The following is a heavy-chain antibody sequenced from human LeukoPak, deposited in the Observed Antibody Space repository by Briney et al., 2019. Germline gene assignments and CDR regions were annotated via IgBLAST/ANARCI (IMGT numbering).Heavy chain of an antibody. Sequence: GGSLRLSCVASGFTFSTYWMNWVRQAPGKGLERVGTISPDGSDKYYVDSVKGRFTISRDNAKTSLYLQINSLRADDTALYFCARGIVVVVGASDHFDYWGQGTLITVS. CDR3: ARGIVVVVGASDHFDY. CDR1: GFTFSTYW. J-gene: IGHJ4*02. CDR2: ISPDGSDK. D-gene: IGHD2-15*01. V-gene: IGHV3-7*01.